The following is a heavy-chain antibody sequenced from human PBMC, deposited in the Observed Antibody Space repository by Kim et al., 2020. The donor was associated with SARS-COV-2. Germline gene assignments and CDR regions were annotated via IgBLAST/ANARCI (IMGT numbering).Heavy chain of an antibody. V-gene: IGHV3-7*01. CDR1: GFTFSDYW. CDR3: ARGGSYSFEY. J-gene: IGHJ4*02. Sequence: GGSLRLSCAASGFTFSDYWMRWVRHSPGKGQEWVADLNQDGSDKHYMESVKGRFTISRDNAKNSLFLQMDSLRAEDAALYYCARGGSYSFEYWSQGTLVTVSS. D-gene: IGHD6-13*01. CDR2: LNQDGSDK.